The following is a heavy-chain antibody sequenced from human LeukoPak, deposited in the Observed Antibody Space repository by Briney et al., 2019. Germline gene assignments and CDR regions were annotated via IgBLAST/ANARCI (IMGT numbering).Heavy chain of an antibody. Sequence: SETLSRTCTVSGGSISSSSYYWGWIRQPPGKGLELIGSIYYSGSTYYNPSLKSRVTISVDTSKNQFSLKLSSVTAADTAVYYCARLHYYYGMDVWGQGTTVTVSS. CDR2: IYYSGST. CDR3: ARLHYYYGMDV. CDR1: GGSISSSSYY. J-gene: IGHJ6*02. V-gene: IGHV4-39*01.